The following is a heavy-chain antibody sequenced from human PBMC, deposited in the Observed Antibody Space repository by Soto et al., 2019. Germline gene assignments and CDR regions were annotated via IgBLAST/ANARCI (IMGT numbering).Heavy chain of an antibody. CDR2: IWYDGSKK. D-gene: IGHD3-16*01. CDR3: ARDNTIGGRYFDY. Sequence: QVQLVESGGGVVQPGRSLRLSCAASGFTFSSYGMHWVRQAPGKGLEWVAVIWYDGSKKYYADSVEGRFTVSRDNSKNTLYLQMNSLRGEDTAVYFCARDNTIGGRYFDYWGQGTLVTVSS. J-gene: IGHJ4*02. V-gene: IGHV3-33*01. CDR1: GFTFSSYG.